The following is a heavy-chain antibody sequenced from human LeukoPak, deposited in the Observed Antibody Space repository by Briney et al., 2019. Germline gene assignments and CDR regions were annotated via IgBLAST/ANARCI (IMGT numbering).Heavy chain of an antibody. CDR1: GGSIISTSYY. D-gene: IGHD4-17*01. V-gene: IGHV4-39*01. J-gene: IGHJ4*02. Sequence: SETLSLTCTVSGGSIISTSYYWGWVRQPPGKGLEWIVSVYYSGSTYYNPSLKSRITISVDTSKNQFSLKLSSVTAADTAVYYCATPAGPFGDYDYWGQGTLVTVSS. CDR2: VYYSGST. CDR3: ATPAGPFGDYDY.